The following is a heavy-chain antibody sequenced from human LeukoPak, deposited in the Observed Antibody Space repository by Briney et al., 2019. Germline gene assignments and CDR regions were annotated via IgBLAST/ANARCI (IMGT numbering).Heavy chain of an antibody. Sequence: PGGSLRLSCAASGFTFSSYGMSWVRQAPGEGLEWVSAISDSGGSTYYTDSVKGRFTISRDNSKNTLYLQMNSLRAEDTAVYYCARNKKGDRYTYGHDYWGQGTLVTVSS. D-gene: IGHD5-18*01. CDR2: ISDSGGST. J-gene: IGHJ4*02. CDR1: GFTFSSYG. V-gene: IGHV3-23*01. CDR3: ARNKKGDRYTYGHDY.